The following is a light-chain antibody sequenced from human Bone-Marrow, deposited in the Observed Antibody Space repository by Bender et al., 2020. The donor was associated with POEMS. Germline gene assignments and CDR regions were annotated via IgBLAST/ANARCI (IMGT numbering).Light chain of an antibody. Sequence: QSALTQPASVSGSPGQSITISCTGTSSDVGSYNLVSWYQQHPGKAPKLVIYDVSNRPSGVSNRFSGSKSGNTASLTISGLQAEDEADYYCNSHTSSDSWVFGGGTKLTVL. CDR2: DVS. J-gene: IGLJ3*02. CDR1: SSDVGSYNL. CDR3: NSHTSSDSWV. V-gene: IGLV2-14*02.